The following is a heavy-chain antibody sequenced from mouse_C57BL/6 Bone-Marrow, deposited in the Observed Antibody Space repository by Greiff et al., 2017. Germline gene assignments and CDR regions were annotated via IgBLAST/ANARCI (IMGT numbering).Heavy chain of an antibody. Sequence: ESGAELVRPGASVKMSCKASGYTFTSYNMHWVKQTPGQGLEWIGGIYPGSGDTSYNQKFKGKATLTVDKSASTAYMQLSSLTSEDSAVDFCEREGYYGSSYWWYFDVWGTGTTVTVSS. J-gene: IGHJ1*03. D-gene: IGHD1-1*01. CDR1: GYTFTSYN. CDR3: EREGYYGSSYWWYFDV. CDR2: IYPGSGDT. V-gene: IGHV1-12*01.